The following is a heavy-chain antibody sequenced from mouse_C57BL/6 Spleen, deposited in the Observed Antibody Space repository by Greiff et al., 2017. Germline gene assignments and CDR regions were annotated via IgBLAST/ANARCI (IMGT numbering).Heavy chain of an antibody. Sequence: VQLQQSGPELVKPGASVKLSCKASGYTFTSYWMHWVKKRPGKGLEWIGNINPINGGINYNEKLKSKATLTVDKSSSTAYMQLNSLTSEDSEVYICSSAWYCYGSRYWYFDVWGTGTTVTVSS. J-gene: IGHJ1*03. CDR3: SSAWYCYGSRYWYFDV. V-gene: IGHV1-53*01. CDR2: INPINGGI. CDR1: GYTFTSYW. D-gene: IGHD1-1*01.